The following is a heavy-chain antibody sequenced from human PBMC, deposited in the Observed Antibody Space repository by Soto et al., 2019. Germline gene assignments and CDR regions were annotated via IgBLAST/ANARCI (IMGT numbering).Heavy chain of an antibody. D-gene: IGHD2-15*01. V-gene: IGHV1-3*01. CDR3: ARGPGLLTYYYMDV. CDR2: INAGNGNT. J-gene: IGHJ6*03. CDR1: GYTFTSYA. Sequence: QVQLVQSGAEVKKPGAPVKVSCKASGYTFTSYAMHWVRQAPGQRLEWMGWINAGNGNTKYSQKFQGRVTITRDTSASTAYMELSSLRSEDTAVYYCARGPGLLTYYYMDVWGKGTTVTVSS.